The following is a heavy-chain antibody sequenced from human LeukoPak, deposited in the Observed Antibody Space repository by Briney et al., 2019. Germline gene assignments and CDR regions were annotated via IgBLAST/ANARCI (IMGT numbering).Heavy chain of an antibody. CDR2: ISSNVGST. J-gene: IGHJ6*03. D-gene: IGHD3-3*01. CDR3: ARGPGYDFWSGYPYYYYYMDV. V-gene: IGHV3-64*01. CDR1: GYSFSSYA. Sequence: GGALRLSCAASGYSFSSYAMHWVRQAPGKGLEYVSAISSNVGSTYYANSVKGTFTISRDNSKNTLYLQMGSLRAEDMAVYYCARGPGYDFWSGYPYYYYYMDVWGKGTTVTVSS.